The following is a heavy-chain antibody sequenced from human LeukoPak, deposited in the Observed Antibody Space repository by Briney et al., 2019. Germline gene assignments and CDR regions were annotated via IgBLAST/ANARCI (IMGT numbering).Heavy chain of an antibody. J-gene: IGHJ4*02. D-gene: IGHD6-13*01. CDR1: GGSINNYY. CDR3: ARRVMDSSSWYPYHFDS. CDR2: IYYSGGT. V-gene: IGHV4-59*08. Sequence: SETLSLTCTVSGGSINNYYWNWIRQPPGKGLEWIGYIYYSGGTSYNPSLKSRLTISVDTSKNQFSLKLSSVTAADTAVYYCARRVMDSSSWYPYHFDSWGPGTLVTVSS.